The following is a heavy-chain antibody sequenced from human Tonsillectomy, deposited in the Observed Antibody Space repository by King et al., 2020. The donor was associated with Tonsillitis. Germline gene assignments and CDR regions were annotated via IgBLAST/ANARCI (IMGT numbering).Heavy chain of an antibody. J-gene: IGHJ4*02. V-gene: IGHV3-74*01. CDR2: INSDGSST. CDR1: GFTFSSYW. CDR3: ARDRGWEPDFDY. D-gene: IGHD1-26*01. Sequence: VQLVESGGGLVQPGGSLRLSCTASGFTFSSYWMHWVRHAPGKGLVWVSRINSDGSSTSYADSVKGRFTISRDNAKNTLYLQMNSLRAEDTAVYYCARDRGWEPDFDYWGQGTLVTVSS.